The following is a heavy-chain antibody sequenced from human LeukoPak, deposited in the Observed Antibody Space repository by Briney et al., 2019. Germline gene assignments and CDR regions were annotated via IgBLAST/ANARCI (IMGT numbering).Heavy chain of an antibody. J-gene: IGHJ3*02. CDR2: IYYSGST. V-gene: IGHV4-31*03. Sequence: SQTLSLTCTVSGGSIGSGGYYWSWIRQHPGKGLEWIGYIYYSGSTYYNPSLKSRVTISVDTSKNQFSLKLSSVTAADTAVYYCARVENVIYYDSRAGAFDIWGQGTMVTVSS. CDR3: ARVENVIYYDSRAGAFDI. CDR1: GGSIGSGGYY. D-gene: IGHD3-22*01.